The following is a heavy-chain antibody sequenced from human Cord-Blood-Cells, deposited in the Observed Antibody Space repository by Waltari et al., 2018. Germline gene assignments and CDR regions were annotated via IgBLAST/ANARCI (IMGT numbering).Heavy chain of an antibody. V-gene: IGHV1-18*01. CDR3: AIDQPGIAVAGTYCQH. J-gene: IGHJ1*01. CDR2: FSCQHGNL. Sequence: QVQLVQSGAEVKKPGASVKVSCKASGYTFTRYGISWVRQDPGQGLGWMGWFSCQHGNLDEAQKLQGRVTNTIGTATSTAYMELRVLRSDDSAVYYCAIDQPGIAVAGTYCQHWGQGTLVTVSS. D-gene: IGHD6-19*01. CDR1: GYTFTRYG.